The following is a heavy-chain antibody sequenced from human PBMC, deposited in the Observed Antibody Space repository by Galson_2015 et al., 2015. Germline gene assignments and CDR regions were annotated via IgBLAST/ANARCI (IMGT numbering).Heavy chain of an antibody. Sequence: SLRLSCAASGFTFSSYDMHWVRQATGKGLEWVSTIGSSGDSYYAGSVKGRFTISRENAKNSFYLQMNSLKAGDTAVYYCARCHVRGYYGSGTDYWGQGTLVTVSS. J-gene: IGHJ4*02. D-gene: IGHD3-10*01. CDR2: IGSSGDS. CDR1: GFTFSSYD. CDR3: ARCHVRGYYGSGTDY. V-gene: IGHV3-13*01.